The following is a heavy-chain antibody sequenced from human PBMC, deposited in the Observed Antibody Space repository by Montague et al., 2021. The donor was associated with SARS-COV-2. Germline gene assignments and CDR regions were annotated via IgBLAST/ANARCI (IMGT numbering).Heavy chain of an antibody. CDR1: GFTFSSYA. J-gene: IGHJ6*02. CDR3: ARDPFSYSSGWTYYYYGMDV. D-gene: IGHD6-19*01. V-gene: IGHV3-30*04. CDR2: ISYDGLNQ. Sequence: SLRLSCATSGFTFSSYAMQWVRQAPVKGLEWVAVISYDGLNQYYXYSXHVRFTISRDNSKNTLYLQMNSLRAEDTAVYYCARDPFSYSSGWTYYYYGMDVWGQGSTVTVSS.